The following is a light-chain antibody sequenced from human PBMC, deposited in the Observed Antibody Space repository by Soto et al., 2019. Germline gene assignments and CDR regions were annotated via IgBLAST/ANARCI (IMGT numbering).Light chain of an antibody. J-gene: IGLJ2*01. Sequence: QSALTQPASVSGSPGQSITISCTGTSSDIGAYNFVSWYQQHPGKAPKLMLYDVNIRPSGVSNRFSGSKSGNTASLTISGLQAEDEADYYGTSWTTSTTRRFGGGTKLTVL. CDR1: SSDIGAYNF. V-gene: IGLV2-14*03. CDR3: TSWTTSTTRR. CDR2: DVN.